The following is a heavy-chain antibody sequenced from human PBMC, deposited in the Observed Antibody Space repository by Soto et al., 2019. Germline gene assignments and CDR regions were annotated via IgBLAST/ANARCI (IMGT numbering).Heavy chain of an antibody. CDR3: ARGPYNWNYGCFDP. J-gene: IGHJ5*02. CDR2: ISYDGSNK. D-gene: IGHD1-7*01. V-gene: IGHV3-30-3*01. Sequence: PGGSMRLSCAASGFTFSSYAMHWVRQAPGKGLEWVAVISYDGSNKYYADSVKGRFTISRDNSKNTLYLQMNSLRAEDTAVYYCARGPYNWNYGCFDPWGQGTLVTVSS. CDR1: GFTFSSYA.